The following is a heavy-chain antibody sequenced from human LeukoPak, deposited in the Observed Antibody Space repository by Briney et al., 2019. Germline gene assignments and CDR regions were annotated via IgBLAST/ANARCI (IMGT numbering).Heavy chain of an antibody. V-gene: IGHV3-21*01. D-gene: IGHD3-16*01. CDR3: GRAFPPLRTSSAGDL. CDR1: GFTFSDYD. CDR2: ISYLSSHV. Sequence: GGSLRLSCSASGFTFSDYDMNWVRQAPGKGLEWVSSISYLSSHVYYGDSVKGRFSISRDDAKNSLYLQMNSLGAEDTAIYYCGRAFPPLRTSSAGDLWGQGILVTVSS. J-gene: IGHJ4*02.